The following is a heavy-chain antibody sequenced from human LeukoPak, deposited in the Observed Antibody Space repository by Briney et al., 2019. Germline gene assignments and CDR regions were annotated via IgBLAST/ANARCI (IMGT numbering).Heavy chain of an antibody. CDR1: GFTFSGYG. J-gene: IGHJ4*02. Sequence: GGSLRLSCAASGFTFSGYGMHWVRQAPGKGLEWVAVISYDGSNKYYADSVKGRFTISRDNSKNTLYLQMNSLRAEDTAVYYCAKGQYSSGWYWFDYWGQGTLVTVSS. V-gene: IGHV3-30*18. CDR3: AKGQYSSGWYWFDY. D-gene: IGHD6-19*01. CDR2: ISYDGSNK.